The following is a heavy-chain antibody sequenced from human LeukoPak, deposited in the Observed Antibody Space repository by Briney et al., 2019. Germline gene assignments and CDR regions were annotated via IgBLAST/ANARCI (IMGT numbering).Heavy chain of an antibody. J-gene: IGHJ6*02. CDR2: ISSGSGYI. CDR3: ARDPGLDV. CDR1: GFSFSTYS. V-gene: IGHV3-21*01. Sequence: GGSLRLSCSASGFSFSTYSMNWIRQAPGKGLDWVSSISSGSGYIYYADSVKGRSTISRGNAKNSLYLQMNSLRAEDTAVYYCARDPGLDVWGQGTTVTVSS.